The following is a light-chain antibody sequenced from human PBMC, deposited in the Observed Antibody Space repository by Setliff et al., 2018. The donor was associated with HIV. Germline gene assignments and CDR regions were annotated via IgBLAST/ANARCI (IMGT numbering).Light chain of an antibody. Sequence: QSALGQPASVSRSPGQSITIPCTGTSTDIGHYGLVSWYQQHPGRAPQLILFDVNKRPSGVSSRFFGSKSGNTASLSISGLQAGDEADYFCCAYAGSDTCVFGTGTKVTVL. J-gene: IGLJ1*01. CDR3: CAYAGSDTCV. CDR2: DVN. CDR1: STDIGHYGL. V-gene: IGLV2-23*02.